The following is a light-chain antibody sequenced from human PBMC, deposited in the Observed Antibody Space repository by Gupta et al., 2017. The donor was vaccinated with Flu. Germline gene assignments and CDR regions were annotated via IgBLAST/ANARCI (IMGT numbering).Light chain of an antibody. CDR2: RNN. CDR1: STNIGSNY. Sequence: QSVLTQPPSASGTPGQRVTISCSGSSTNIGSNYVYWYQPRPGTAPKLLIYRNNQRPSGVPDRFSGSKPGTSASLAISGLRAEDEADYYCAARDDSLSGYVFGTGTKVTVL. V-gene: IGLV1-47*01. J-gene: IGLJ1*01. CDR3: AARDDSLSGYV.